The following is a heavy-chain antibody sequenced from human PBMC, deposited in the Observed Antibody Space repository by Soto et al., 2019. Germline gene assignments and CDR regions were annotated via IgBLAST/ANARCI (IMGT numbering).Heavy chain of an antibody. CDR2: ISAYNGNT. Sequence: ASVKVSCKASGYTFTSYGISWVRQAPGQGLEWMGWISAYNGNTDYPQKLQSRVTMTTDTSTSTAYMELRSLRSDDTAVYYCAREGYCISSSCYVSASDYWGLG. V-gene: IGHV1-18*01. D-gene: IGHD2-2*01. CDR3: AREGYCISSSCYVSASDY. J-gene: IGHJ4*02. CDR1: GYTFTSYG.